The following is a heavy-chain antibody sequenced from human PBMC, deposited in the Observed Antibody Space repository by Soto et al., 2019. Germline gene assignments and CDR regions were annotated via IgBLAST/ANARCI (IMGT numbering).Heavy chain of an antibody. CDR2: VSGGSGTT. J-gene: IGHJ4*02. V-gene: IGHV3-23*01. CDR1: GFSFSTYG. Sequence: EVQLLESGGGLVQPGGSLRLSCAVSGFSFSTYGVTWVRQAPGKGLEWVSGVSGGSGTTHYADPVKGRFTLTGDTSKNTVYLQMNSLRVEDTAVYYCAKWNGYGDHWGQGTLVTVSS. CDR3: AKWNGYGDH. D-gene: IGHD1-1*01.